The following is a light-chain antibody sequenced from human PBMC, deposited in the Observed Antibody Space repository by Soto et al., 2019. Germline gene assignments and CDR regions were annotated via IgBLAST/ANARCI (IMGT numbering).Light chain of an antibody. Sequence: QSAPTQPASVSGSLGQSITISCTGTHSDDGNSNLVSWYQQHPGRAPTLLIYESNKRPSGISDRFSGSRSGDTASLTISGLQAEDEADYYCRSYGNRRNPDVFGAGTKVTVL. CDR3: RSYGNRRNPDV. V-gene: IGLV2-23*01. CDR1: HSDDGNSNL. CDR2: ESN. J-gene: IGLJ1*01.